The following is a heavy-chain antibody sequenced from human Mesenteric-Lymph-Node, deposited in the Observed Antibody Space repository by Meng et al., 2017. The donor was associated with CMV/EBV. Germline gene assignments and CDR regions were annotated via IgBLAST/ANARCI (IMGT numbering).Heavy chain of an antibody. D-gene: IGHD3-9*01. V-gene: IGHV3-48*04. CDR1: GFTLSSFS. Sequence: GGSLSLSCAASGFTLSSFSRIWVRQAPGKGLECVSYITPNNRNTYCAASVRRRFTISRDDAKNSLYLHMNSLRVEDAAEYYWARDVDWSFDYWGQGTLVTVSS. J-gene: IGHJ4*02. CDR2: ITPNNRNT. CDR3: ARDVDWSFDY.